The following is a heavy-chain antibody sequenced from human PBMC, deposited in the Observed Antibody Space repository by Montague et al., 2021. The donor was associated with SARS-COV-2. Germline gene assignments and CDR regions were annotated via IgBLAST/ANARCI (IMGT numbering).Heavy chain of an antibody. CDR3: ASSSYSSRWYYFDY. Sequence: TLSLTCTVSGVSLSSSSLYWGWIRQPPGKGLEWIGSIYYSGSTYYSPSLKSRVSISVDTSKKQLSLRLSSVTAADTAVYYCASSSYSSRWYYFDYWGQETLVAVSS. J-gene: IGHJ4*02. CDR1: GVSLSSSSLY. CDR2: IYYSGST. V-gene: IGHV4-39*01. D-gene: IGHD6-13*01.